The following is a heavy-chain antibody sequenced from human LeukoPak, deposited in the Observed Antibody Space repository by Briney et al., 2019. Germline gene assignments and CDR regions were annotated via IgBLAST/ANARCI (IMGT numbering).Heavy chain of an antibody. D-gene: IGHD4-17*01. CDR2: IIPIFGTA. Sequence: SVKVSCKASGGTFSSYAISWVRQAPGQGLEWMGRIIPIFGTANYAQKFQGRVTITTDESTSTAYVELSSLRSEDTAVYYCARGRSYGDYPDYFDYWGQGTLVTVSS. CDR1: GGTFSSYA. J-gene: IGHJ4*02. V-gene: IGHV1-69*05. CDR3: ARGRSYGDYPDYFDY.